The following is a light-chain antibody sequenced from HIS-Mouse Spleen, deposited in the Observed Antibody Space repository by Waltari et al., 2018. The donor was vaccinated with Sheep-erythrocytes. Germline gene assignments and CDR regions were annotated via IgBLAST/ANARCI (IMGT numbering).Light chain of an antibody. CDR3: AACDDSLSG. V-gene: IGLV1-47*01. CDR2: RNN. J-gene: IGLJ3*02. Sequence: QSVLTQPPSASGTPGQRVTISCSGSSSNIGSNYVYWYQQLPGTAPKLLIYRNNQRPSGVPDRFSGSKSGTSASLAISGLRSEDEADYYCAACDDSLSGFGGGTKLTVL. CDR1: SSNIGSNY.